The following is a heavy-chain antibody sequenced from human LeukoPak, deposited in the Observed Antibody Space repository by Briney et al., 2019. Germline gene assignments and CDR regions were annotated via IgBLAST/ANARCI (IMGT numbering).Heavy chain of an antibody. CDR2: ISGSGGST. D-gene: IGHD3-9*01. Sequence: GGSLRLSCAASGFPFSSYAMSWVRQAPGKGLEWVSAISGSGGSTYYADSVKGRFTISRDNSKNTLYLQMNSLRAEDTAVYYCAKNRLITIYPERDPPPLLDIWGQGTMVTVSS. J-gene: IGHJ3*02. V-gene: IGHV3-23*01. CDR3: AKNRLITIYPERDPPPLLDI. CDR1: GFPFSSYA.